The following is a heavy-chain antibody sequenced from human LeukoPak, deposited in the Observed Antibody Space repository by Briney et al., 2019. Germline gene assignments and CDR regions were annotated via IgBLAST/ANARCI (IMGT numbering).Heavy chain of an antibody. D-gene: IGHD1/OR15-1a*01. CDR1: GFTFSIFD. V-gene: IGHV3-30*18. CDR2: ISPEGNRD. Sequence: GGSLRLSCAASGFTFSIFDIHWLRQAPGKGLMWVTSISPEGNRDYYTESVKGRFTVSRDNSNNIIYLQINSLRGDDSAVYYCAKINNVDDFWGQGSLVTVSS. J-gene: IGHJ4*02. CDR3: AKINNVDDF.